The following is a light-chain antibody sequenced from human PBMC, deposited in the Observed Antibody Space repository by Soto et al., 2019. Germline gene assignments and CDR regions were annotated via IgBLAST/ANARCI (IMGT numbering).Light chain of an antibody. J-gene: IGLJ2*01. V-gene: IGLV1-40*01. CDR3: SSYTSSSTVV. Sequence: QSVLTQPPSVSGAPGQRVTISCTGSSSNIGAGYDVHWYQQLPGTAPKLMIYEVSNRPSGVSNRFSGSKSGNTASLTISGLQAEDEADYYCSSYTSSSTVVFCGGTKLTVL. CDR1: SSNIGAGYD. CDR2: EVS.